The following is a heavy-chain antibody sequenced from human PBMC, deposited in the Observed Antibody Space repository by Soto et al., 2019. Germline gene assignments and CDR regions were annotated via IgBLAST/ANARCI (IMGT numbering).Heavy chain of an antibody. CDR3: ARGPSYSDSYFDY. V-gene: IGHV3-30*03. D-gene: IGHD4-17*01. CDR2: ISYDGNNK. J-gene: IGHJ4*02. CDR1: EFTFSNYA. Sequence: QVQLVESGGGVVQPGGSLRLSCAASEFTFSNYAMHWVRQPPGKGLQWLAVISYDGNNKYYADSVEGRFTISRDNSKNPVYLQMNSLRLEETAVYYCARGPSYSDSYFDYWGQGTLGTVSS.